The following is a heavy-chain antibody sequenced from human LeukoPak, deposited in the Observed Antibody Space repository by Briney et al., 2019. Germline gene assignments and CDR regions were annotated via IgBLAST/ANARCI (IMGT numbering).Heavy chain of an antibody. J-gene: IGHJ4*02. CDR2: ISSSSSYI. D-gene: IGHD6-13*01. Sequence: PGGSLRLSCTASGFTFSSYGMNWVRQAPGKGLEWVSSISSSSSYIYYADSVKGRFTISRDNAKNSLYLQMNSLRAEDTAVYYCARVVGISPDYWGQGTLVTVSS. CDR3: ARVVGISPDY. V-gene: IGHV3-21*01. CDR1: GFTFSSYG.